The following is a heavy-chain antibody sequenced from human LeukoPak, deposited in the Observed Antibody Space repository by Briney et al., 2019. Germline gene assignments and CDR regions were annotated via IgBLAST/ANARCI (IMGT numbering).Heavy chain of an antibody. CDR1: GYTFTGYY. V-gene: IGHV1-2*02. CDR2: INPNSGGT. J-gene: IGHJ4*02. Sequence: ASVKVSCKASGYTFTGYYMHWVRQAPGQGLEWMGWINPNSGGTNYAQKFQGRVTMTRDTSISTAYMELSRLRSDDTAVYYCARAQPPWGMVRGVNDYWGQGTLVTVSS. CDR3: ARAQPPWGMVRGVNDY. D-gene: IGHD3-10*01.